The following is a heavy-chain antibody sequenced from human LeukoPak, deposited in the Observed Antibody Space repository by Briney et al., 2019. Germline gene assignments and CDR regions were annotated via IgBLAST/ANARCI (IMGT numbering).Heavy chain of an antibody. D-gene: IGHD2-2*02. CDR1: GGSISSGGYY. Sequence: SETLSLTCTVSGGSISSGGYYWSWIRQHPGKGLEWIGYIYYSGSTYYNPSLKSRVTISVDTSKNQFSLKLSSVTAADTAAYYCARDTYQPLLYGVRAFDIWGQGTMVTVSS. J-gene: IGHJ3*02. V-gene: IGHV4-31*03. CDR2: IYYSGST. CDR3: ARDTYQPLLYGVRAFDI.